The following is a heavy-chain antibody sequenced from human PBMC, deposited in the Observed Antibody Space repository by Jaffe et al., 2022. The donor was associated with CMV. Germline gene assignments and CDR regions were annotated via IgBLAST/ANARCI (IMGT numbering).Heavy chain of an antibody. CDR1: GFTFDDYA. D-gene: IGHD6-19*01. J-gene: IGHJ6*02. V-gene: IGHV3-9*01. CDR3: AKDAMAVAGLYYYYYGMDV. Sequence: EVQLVESGGGLVQPGRSLRLSCAASGFTFDDYAMHWVRQAPGKGLEWVSGISWNSGSIGYADSVKGRFTISRDNAKNSLYLQMNSLRAEDTALYYCAKDAMAVAGLYYYYYGMDVWGQGTTVTVSS. CDR2: ISWNSGSI.